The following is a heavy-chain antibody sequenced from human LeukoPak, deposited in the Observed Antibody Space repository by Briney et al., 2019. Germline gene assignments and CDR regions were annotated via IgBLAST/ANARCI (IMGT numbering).Heavy chain of an antibody. CDR1: GYTFIDYF. CDR3: ARDLSSTSNWGFDY. CDR2: LNPNNGYT. Sequence: GASVKVSCKTSGYTFIDYFIHWVRQAPGQGLEWMGRLNPNNGYTFYTEEFQGRVTMTSDTSISTAYMELSRLTSDDTALYYCARDLSSTSNWGFDYWGQGTLVTVSS. V-gene: IGHV1-2*06. D-gene: IGHD7-27*01. J-gene: IGHJ4*02.